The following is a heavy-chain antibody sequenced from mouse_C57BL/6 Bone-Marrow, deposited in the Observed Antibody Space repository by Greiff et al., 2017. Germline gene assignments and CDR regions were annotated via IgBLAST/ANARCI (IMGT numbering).Heavy chain of an antibody. Sequence: QVQLQQPGAELVKPGASVKLSCKASGYTFTSYWMQWVKQRPGQGLEWIGEIDPSDSYTNYNQKFKGKATLTVDTSSSTAYMQLSSLTSEDSPVYYCARRHFHYYGSSSLDYWGQGTTLTVSS. J-gene: IGHJ2*01. V-gene: IGHV1-50*01. CDR1: GYTFTSYW. CDR2: IDPSDSYT. D-gene: IGHD1-1*01. CDR3: ARRHFHYYGSSSLDY.